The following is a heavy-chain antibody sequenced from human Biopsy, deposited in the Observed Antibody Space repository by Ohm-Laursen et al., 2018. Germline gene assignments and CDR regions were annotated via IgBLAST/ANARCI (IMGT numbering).Heavy chain of an antibody. D-gene: IGHD3-9*01. V-gene: IGHV1-2*02. CDR3: ARVPAYPSIDGYYGLDL. J-gene: IGHJ6*02. Sequence: VSVKVSCNASGYTFAGYYLHWVRQAPGHGLEWMGWINPNSGNANYAQSFQGRLTVTRDTSISTAYMELTRLTFDDTAIYYCARVPAYPSIDGYYGLDLWGQGTTVNVSS. CDR2: INPNSGNA. CDR1: GYTFAGYY.